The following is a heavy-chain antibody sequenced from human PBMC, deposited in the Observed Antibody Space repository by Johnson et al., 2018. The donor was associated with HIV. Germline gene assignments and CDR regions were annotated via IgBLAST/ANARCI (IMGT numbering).Heavy chain of an antibody. J-gene: IGHJ3*01. CDR1: RFTFSRHW. Sequence: VQLVESGGGLVQPGGSLRVSCAASRFTFSRHWMHWVRQAPGKGLEWVSRISSDGSRTNYADSVKGRFTISRDNAKNTMFLQMNSLRAEDTAVYYCARETIDCSGGKCPQTDASDVWGQGTMVTVSS. D-gene: IGHD2-15*01. CDR2: ISSDGSRT. CDR3: ARETIDCSGGKCPQTDASDV. V-gene: IGHV3-74*01.